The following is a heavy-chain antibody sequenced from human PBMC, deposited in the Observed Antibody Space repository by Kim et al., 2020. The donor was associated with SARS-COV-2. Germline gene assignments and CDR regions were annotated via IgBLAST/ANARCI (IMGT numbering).Heavy chain of an antibody. D-gene: IGHD1-26*01. V-gene: IGHV3-48*01. CDR3: ARGLSGSYLPGYYYYGMDV. Sequence: GRFHIARDNAKNSLYLQMNSLRAEDTAVYYCARGLSGSYLPGYYYYGMDVWGQGTTVTVSS. J-gene: IGHJ6*02.